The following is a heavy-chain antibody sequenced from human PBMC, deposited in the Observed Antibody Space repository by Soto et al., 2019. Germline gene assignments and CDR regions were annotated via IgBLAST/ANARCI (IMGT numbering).Heavy chain of an antibody. J-gene: IGHJ4*02. CDR3: ARPTNMPPSSFDY. D-gene: IGHD2-2*01. Sequence: GESLKISCKGSEYSFTTYWIGWVRQMPGKGLEWMGFIYPGDSDTRYNPSFQGHVTISADKSISTAYLQWSSLKASDTAMYYCARPTNMPPSSFDYWGQGTRVTVS. V-gene: IGHV5-51*01. CDR1: EYSFTTYW. CDR2: IYPGDSDT.